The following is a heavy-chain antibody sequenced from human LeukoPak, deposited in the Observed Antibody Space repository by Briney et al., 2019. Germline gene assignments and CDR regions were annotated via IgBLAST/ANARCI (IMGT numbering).Heavy chain of an antibody. CDR2: MNPNSGNT. CDR3: AREREIHGYSGYDQDWFDP. CDR1: GYTFTSYD. J-gene: IGHJ5*02. Sequence: EASVKVSCKASGYTFTSYDINWVRQATGQGLEWMGWMNPNSGNTGYAQKFQGRVTMTRNTSISTAYMELSSLRSEDTAVYYCAREREIHGYSGYDQDWFDPWGQGTLVTVSS. D-gene: IGHD5-12*01. V-gene: IGHV1-8*01.